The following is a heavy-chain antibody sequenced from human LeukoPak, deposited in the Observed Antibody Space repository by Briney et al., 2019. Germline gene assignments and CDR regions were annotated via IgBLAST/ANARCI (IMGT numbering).Heavy chain of an antibody. Sequence: PSETLSLTCTVSGGSISSYYWSWIRQPPGKGLEWIGYIYYSGSTNYNPSLKSRVTISVDTSKNQFSLKLSSVTAADTAVYYCARHTPYGSGSYYRFPLDYWGQGTLVTVSS. J-gene: IGHJ4*02. CDR3: ARHTPYGSGSYYRFPLDY. V-gene: IGHV4-59*08. CDR2: IYYSGST. CDR1: GGSISSYY. D-gene: IGHD3-10*01.